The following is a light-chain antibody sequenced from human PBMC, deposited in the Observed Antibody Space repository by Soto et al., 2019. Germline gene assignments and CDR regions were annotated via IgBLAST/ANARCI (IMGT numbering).Light chain of an antibody. V-gene: IGLV3-21*04. CDR3: QVWDSSSDRV. CDR1: NIGSKS. Sequence: SYELTQPPSVSVAPGKTARITCGGNNIGSKSVHWYQQKPGQAPVLVIYYDSDRPSGIPERFSGSNSGNTATLTISRVEAGDEAEYYCQVWDSSSDRVFGGGTKVTVL. CDR2: YDS. J-gene: IGLJ3*02.